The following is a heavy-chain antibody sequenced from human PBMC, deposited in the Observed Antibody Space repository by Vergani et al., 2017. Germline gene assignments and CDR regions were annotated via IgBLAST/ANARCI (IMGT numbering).Heavy chain of an antibody. CDR2: ISGSGSTI. CDR3: ARGSITIFGVVTL. CDR1: GFTLNNYE. D-gene: IGHD3-3*01. V-gene: IGHV3-48*03. Sequence: EVQLVESGGGLVQPGGSLRLSCEASGFTLNNYEMNWVRQAPGKGLEWVSYISGSGSTIYYADSVKGRFIISRDNSKNSLYLQMNSLRGEDTAVYYCARGSITIFGVVTLWGQGTLVTVSS. J-gene: IGHJ4*02.